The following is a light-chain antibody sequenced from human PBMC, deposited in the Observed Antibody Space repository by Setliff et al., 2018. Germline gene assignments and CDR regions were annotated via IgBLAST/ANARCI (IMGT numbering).Light chain of an antibody. CDR3: STWDDSLGAVV. CDR2: QSV. Sequence: QSALTQPPSASGTPGQRATIPCSGSSSNIGSRAVNWYQQLPGTAPKLLIYQSVQRPSGVPDRFSGSKSGTSASLAVIGLQSEDEADYYCSTWDDSLGAVVFGGGTKVTVL. V-gene: IGLV1-44*01. CDR1: SSNIGSRA. J-gene: IGLJ2*01.